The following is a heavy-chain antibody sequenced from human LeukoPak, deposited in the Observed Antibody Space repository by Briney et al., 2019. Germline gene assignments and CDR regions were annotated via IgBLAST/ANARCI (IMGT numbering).Heavy chain of an antibody. Sequence: ASVKVSCKASGYTFTSYGISWVRQAPGQGLEWMGWISAYNGNTNYAQKLQGRVTMTTDTSTSTAYMELRSLRSDDTAVYYCARWGYCSGGSCPYPDHYYYYGMDVWGQGTTVTVSS. D-gene: IGHD2-15*01. J-gene: IGHJ6*02. CDR1: GYTFTSYG. CDR3: ARWGYCSGGSCPYPDHYYYYGMDV. V-gene: IGHV1-18*01. CDR2: ISAYNGNT.